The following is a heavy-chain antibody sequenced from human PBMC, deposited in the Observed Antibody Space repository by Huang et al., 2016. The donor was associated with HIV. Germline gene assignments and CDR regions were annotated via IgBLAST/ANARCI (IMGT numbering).Heavy chain of an antibody. D-gene: IGHD1-1*01. CDR3: ARERMMSWLDDHDAFDI. V-gene: IGHV4-34*01. J-gene: IGHJ3*02. CDR2: INHSGSA. CDR1: GGSFSGYY. Sequence: QVQLQQWGAGLLKPLETLSLTCAVYGGSFSGYYGGWIRQSPGKGLEWIGEINHSGSANYNPSLKSRLTLSVDTSKNQFSLKLSSVTAADTAVYYCARERMMSWLDDHDAFDIWGQGTMVTVSS.